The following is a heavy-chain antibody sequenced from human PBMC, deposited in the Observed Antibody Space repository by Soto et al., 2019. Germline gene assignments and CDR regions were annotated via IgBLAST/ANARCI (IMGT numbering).Heavy chain of an antibody. D-gene: IGHD2-8*01. CDR2: IKSKTDGGTT. J-gene: IGHJ4*02. CDR1: GFTFSNAW. V-gene: IGHV3-15*01. Sequence: EVQLVESGGGLVKPGGSLRLSCAASGFTFSNAWMSWVRQAPGKGLEWVGRIKSKTDGGTTDYAAPVKGRFTISRDDSKNTLYLQMNSLRAEDTAVYYCARDSFPHPHPDYKVGIVLMVPGDYWGQGTLVTVSS. CDR3: ARDSFPHPHPDYKVGIVLMVPGDY.